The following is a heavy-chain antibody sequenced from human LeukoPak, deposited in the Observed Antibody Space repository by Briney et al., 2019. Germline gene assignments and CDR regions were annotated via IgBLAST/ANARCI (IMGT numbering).Heavy chain of an antibody. D-gene: IGHD6-13*01. V-gene: IGHV1-2*02. CDR3: ARGRSSSSWYSGY. CDR2: INPNSGGT. CDR1: GYTFTGYY. J-gene: IGHJ4*02. Sequence: ASVKVSCKASGYTFTGYYMHWVRQAPGQGLEWMGWINPNSGGTNYAQKFQGRVTMTRDTSISTAYMELSRLRSDDTAVYYCARGRSSSSWYSGYWGQGTLVTVSS.